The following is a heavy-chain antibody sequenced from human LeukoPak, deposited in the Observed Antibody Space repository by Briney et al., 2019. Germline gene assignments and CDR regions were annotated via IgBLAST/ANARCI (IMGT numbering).Heavy chain of an antibody. D-gene: IGHD6-13*01. Sequence: PGRSLRLSCAASGFTFSSYAMHWVRQAPGKGLEWVAVISYDGSNKYYADSVKGRFTTSRDNSKNTLYLQMNSLRAEDTAVDYCARDKGSSWYYFDYWGQGTLVTVSS. V-gene: IGHV3-30*04. CDR2: ISYDGSNK. CDR1: GFTFSSYA. J-gene: IGHJ4*02. CDR3: ARDKGSSWYYFDY.